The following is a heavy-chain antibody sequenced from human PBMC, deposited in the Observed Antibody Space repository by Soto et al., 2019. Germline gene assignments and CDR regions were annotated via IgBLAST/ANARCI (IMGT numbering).Heavy chain of an antibody. Sequence: SETLSLTCTVSGGSISSSSYYWGWIRQPPGKGLEWIGSIYYSGSTYYNPSLKSRVTISVDTSKNQFSLKLSSVTAVDTAVYYCARPIRRLGSSGYRYWGRGTLVTVSS. D-gene: IGHD3-22*01. CDR2: IYYSGST. CDR1: GGSISSSSYY. CDR3: ARPIRRLGSSGYRY. V-gene: IGHV4-39*01. J-gene: IGHJ4*02.